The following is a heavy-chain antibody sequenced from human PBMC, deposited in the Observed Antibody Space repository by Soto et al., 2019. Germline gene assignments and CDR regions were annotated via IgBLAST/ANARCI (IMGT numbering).Heavy chain of an antibody. Sequence: EVQLVESGGGLIQPGGSLRLSCAASGFTVSSNYMSWVRQAPGKGLEWVSAISGSGGSTYYADSVKGRFTISRDNSKNTLYLQMNSLRAEDTAVYYCARFGQPGDDYWGQGTLVTVSS. CDR3: ARFGQPGDDY. CDR1: GFTVSSNY. D-gene: IGHD3-10*01. V-gene: IGHV3-23*04. J-gene: IGHJ4*02. CDR2: ISGSGGST.